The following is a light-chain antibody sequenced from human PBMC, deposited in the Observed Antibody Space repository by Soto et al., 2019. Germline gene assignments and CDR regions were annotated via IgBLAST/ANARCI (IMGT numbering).Light chain of an antibody. J-gene: IGKJ1*01. CDR1: QTISSNY. CDR2: GTS. Sequence: EIVLTQSPGTLSVSPGERATLSCRASQTISSNYLAWYQQKPGQAPSLLLYGTSSRATGIPDRFSGSRSGTDFTLSISRLEPEDSAIYYCQQYVSWTFGQGTKVEIK. CDR3: QQYVSWT. V-gene: IGKV3-20*01.